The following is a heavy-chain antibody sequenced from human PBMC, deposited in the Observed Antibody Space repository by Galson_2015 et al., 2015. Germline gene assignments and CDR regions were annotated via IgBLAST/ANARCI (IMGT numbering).Heavy chain of an antibody. D-gene: IGHD3-16*01. CDR3: ARASRGITWGRFDP. CDR1: GDSVSSKSAA. V-gene: IGHV6-1*01. Sequence: CAISGDSVSSKSAAWNWIRQSPSRGIEWLGRTYYRSKWYNDYAVSVKSRITISPDTSKNQFSLQLNSVTPDDTAVYYCARASRGITWGRFDPWGQGTLITVSS. J-gene: IGHJ5*02. CDR2: TYYRSKWYN.